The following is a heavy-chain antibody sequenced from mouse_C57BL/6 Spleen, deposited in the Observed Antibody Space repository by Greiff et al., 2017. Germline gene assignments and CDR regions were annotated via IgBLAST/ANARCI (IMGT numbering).Heavy chain of an antibody. Sequence: QVQLKESGAELVKPGASVKISCKASGYAFSSYWMNWVKQRPGKGLEWIGQIYPGDGDTNYNGKFKGKATLTADKSSSTAYMQLSSLTSEDSAVYFCARKGLTGSWYFDVWGTGTTVTVSS. CDR3: ARKGLTGSWYFDV. J-gene: IGHJ1*03. V-gene: IGHV1-80*01. D-gene: IGHD4-1*01. CDR2: IYPGDGDT. CDR1: GYAFSSYW.